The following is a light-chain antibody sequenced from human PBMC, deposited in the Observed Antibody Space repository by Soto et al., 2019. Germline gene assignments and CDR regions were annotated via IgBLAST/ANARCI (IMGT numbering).Light chain of an antibody. J-gene: IGKJ1*01. V-gene: IGKV3-20*01. CDR2: GTF. Sequence: EVVLTQSPGTLSLSPGDRATLSCRASQSITPSYLARYQQKPGQAPRLLIYGTFTRATGIPDRFSGTGTGTDFTLTISRLEPEDFAVYYCQQYGSSARTFGPGTKVEIK. CDR1: QSITPSY. CDR3: QQYGSSART.